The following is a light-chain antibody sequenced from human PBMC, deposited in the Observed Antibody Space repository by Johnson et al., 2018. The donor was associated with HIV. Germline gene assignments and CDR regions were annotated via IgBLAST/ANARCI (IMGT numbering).Light chain of an antibody. J-gene: IGLJ1*01. V-gene: IGLV1-51*02. CDR2: ENN. CDR3: RTWDNSLNTGGV. CDR1: SSSIGNNY. Sequence: QSVLTQPPSVSAAPGQKVTISCSGSSSSIGNNYVSWYQQLPGTAPKLLIYENNKRPSGIPDRFSGSKSGTSATLGITGLQTGDEADSYCRTWDNSLNTGGVFGAGTQVTVL.